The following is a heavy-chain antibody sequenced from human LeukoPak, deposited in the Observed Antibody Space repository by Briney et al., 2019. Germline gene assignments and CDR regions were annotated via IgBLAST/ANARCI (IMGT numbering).Heavy chain of an antibody. CDR3: ARGEWDLRD. Sequence: PGGSLRLSCAASGPMFADYGMTWVRQVPGKGLEWVSGINWNGGSSGYVDSVKGRFTISRDNAKNALFLQMNNLRAEDTAFYYCARGEWDLRDWGQGTLVIVSS. D-gene: IGHD1-26*01. CDR1: GPMFADYG. V-gene: IGHV3-20*04. CDR2: INWNGGSS. J-gene: IGHJ4*02.